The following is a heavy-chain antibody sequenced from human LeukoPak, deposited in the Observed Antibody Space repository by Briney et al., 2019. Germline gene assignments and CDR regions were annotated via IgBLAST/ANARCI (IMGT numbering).Heavy chain of an antibody. CDR1: GGSISSYY. CDR2: IYYSGST. CDR3: AREEYYYGSAFDP. Sequence: ASETLSLTCTVSGGSISSYYWSWIRQPPGEGLEWIAYIYYSGSTNYNPSLKSRVTISVDTSNNHFSLTLSSVTAADTAVYYCAREEYYYGSAFDPWGQGTLVTVSS. J-gene: IGHJ5*02. V-gene: IGHV4-59*12. D-gene: IGHD3-10*01.